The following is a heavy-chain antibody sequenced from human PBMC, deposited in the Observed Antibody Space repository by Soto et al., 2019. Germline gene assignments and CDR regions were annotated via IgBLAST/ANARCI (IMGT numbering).Heavy chain of an antibody. CDR2: IYYSGST. J-gene: IGHJ3*02. V-gene: IGHV4-39*07. CDR3: AAGPREGYCSGGSCYTGAFDI. Sequence: ETLSLTCTVSGGSISSSSYYWGWIRQPPGKGLEWIGSIYYSGSTYYNPSLKCRVTISVDTSKNQFSLKLSSVTAADTAVYYCAAGPREGYCSGGSCYTGAFDIWGQGTMVTVSS. D-gene: IGHD2-15*01. CDR1: GGSISSSSYY.